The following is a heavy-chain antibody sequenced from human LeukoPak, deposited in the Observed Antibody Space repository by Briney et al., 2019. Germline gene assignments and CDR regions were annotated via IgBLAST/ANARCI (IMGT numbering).Heavy chain of an antibody. V-gene: IGHV1-69*13. CDR2: IIPIFGTA. CDR3: ARGPRPENLDY. CDR1: GGTFSSYA. J-gene: IGHJ4*02. Sequence: GASVKVSCKASGGTFSSYAISWVRQAPGQGLEWMGGIIPIFGTANYAQKFQGRVTITADESTSTAYMELSSLRSGDTAVYYCARGPRPENLDYWGQGTLVTVSS.